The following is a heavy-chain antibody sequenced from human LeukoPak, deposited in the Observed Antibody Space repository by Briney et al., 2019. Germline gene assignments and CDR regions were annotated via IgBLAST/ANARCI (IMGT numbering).Heavy chain of an antibody. J-gene: IGHJ4*02. CDR1: GFTFSSYG. CDR3: AKDDRIQTRRYSYNY. Sequence: GGSLRLSCAASGFTFSSYGMSWVRQAPGKGLEWVSAISGSGGSTSYADSVKGRFTISRDNSMNTLYLQMNSLRAEDTAVYYCAKDDRIQTRRYSYNYWGQGTLVTVSS. CDR2: ISGSGGST. V-gene: IGHV3-23*01. D-gene: IGHD5-18*01.